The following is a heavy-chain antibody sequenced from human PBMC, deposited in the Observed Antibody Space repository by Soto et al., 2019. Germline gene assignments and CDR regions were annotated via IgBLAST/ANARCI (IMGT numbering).Heavy chain of an antibody. CDR1: GGSVSSGSYY. D-gene: IGHD3-22*01. V-gene: IGHV4-61*01. CDR2: IYYSGST. Sequence: SETLSLTCTVSGGSVSSGSYYWSWIRQPPGKGLEWIGYIYYSGSTNYNPSLKSRVTISVDTSKNQFSLKLSSVTAADTAVYYCARWGEYSSGYPTPRVFDYWGQGTLVTVSS. J-gene: IGHJ4*02. CDR3: ARWGEYSSGYPTPRVFDY.